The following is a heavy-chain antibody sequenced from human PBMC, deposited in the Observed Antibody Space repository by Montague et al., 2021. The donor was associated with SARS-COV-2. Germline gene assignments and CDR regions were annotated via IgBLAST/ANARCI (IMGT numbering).Heavy chain of an antibody. CDR3: ATSRFLEWLFTMDGTFDY. CDR1: GFTFSSYA. J-gene: IGHJ4*02. Sequence: SLRLSCAASGFTFSSYAMSWVRQAPGKGLEWVSAISGSGGSTYYADSVKGRFTISRDNSKNTLYLQMNSLRAEDTAVYYCATSRFLEWLFTMDGTFDYWGQGPLATVPS. D-gene: IGHD3-3*01. CDR2: ISGSGGST. V-gene: IGHV3-23*01.